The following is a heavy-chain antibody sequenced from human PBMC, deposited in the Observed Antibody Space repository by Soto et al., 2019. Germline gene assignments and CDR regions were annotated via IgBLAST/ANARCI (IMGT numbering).Heavy chain of an antibody. J-gene: IGHJ3*02. Sequence: EVQLVESGGGLVQPGGSLTFSCAASEFAFSSYWMTWVRQAPGKGLEWVANIRKDGSQRSYLDSVRGRFTISRDNSKTSLYLQMNSLRAEDTDLYFCARDVSPGSSGLYFDAFDIWGQGTMVTVSS. V-gene: IGHV3-7*05. CDR1: EFAFSSYW. CDR2: IRKDGSQR. CDR3: ARDVSPGSSGLYFDAFDI. D-gene: IGHD6-25*01.